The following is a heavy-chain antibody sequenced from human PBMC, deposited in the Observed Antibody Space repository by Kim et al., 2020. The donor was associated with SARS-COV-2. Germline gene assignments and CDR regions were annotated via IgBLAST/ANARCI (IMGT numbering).Heavy chain of an antibody. J-gene: IGHJ3*02. Sequence: GGSLRLSCAASGFTFSDSAMYWVRQASGKGLEWVGRFRSKANSYATAYDVSVKGRFIISRDDSKNTAYLQMNSLKTEDTAIYYCTRVPPYSNSWWDAFDIWGQGTMVTVSS. CDR2: FRSKANSYAT. V-gene: IGHV3-73*01. CDR3: TRVPPYSNSWWDAFDI. CDR1: GFTFSDSA. D-gene: IGHD6-13*01.